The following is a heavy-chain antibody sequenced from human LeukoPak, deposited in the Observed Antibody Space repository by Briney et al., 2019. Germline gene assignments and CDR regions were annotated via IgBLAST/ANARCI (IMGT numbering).Heavy chain of an antibody. V-gene: IGHV4-59*01. J-gene: IGHJ6*03. CDR1: GGSISSYY. CDR2: IYYSGST. D-gene: IGHD2-8*01. Sequence: PSETLSLTCTVSGGSISSYYWSWIRQPPGKGLEWIGYIYYSGSTNYNPSLKSRVTISVDTSKNQFSLKLSSVTAADTAVYYCARYVYYYYYTDVWGKGTTVTISS. CDR3: ARYVYYYYYTDV.